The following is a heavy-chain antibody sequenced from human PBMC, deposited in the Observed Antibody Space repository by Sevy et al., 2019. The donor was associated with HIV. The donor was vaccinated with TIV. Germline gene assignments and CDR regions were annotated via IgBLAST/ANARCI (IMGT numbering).Heavy chain of an antibody. CDR3: AGVGDYYDGSGYSDDAFDI. CDR2: ISSSSSYI. D-gene: IGHD3-22*01. CDR1: GFTFSSYS. Sequence: GGSLRLSCAASGFTFSSYSMNWVRQAPGKGLEWVSSISSSSSYIYYADTVKGRFTISGDNAKNSLYLQMNSLRAEDTAGYDCAGVGDYYDGSGYSDDAFDIWGQGTMVTVSS. V-gene: IGHV3-21*01. J-gene: IGHJ3*02.